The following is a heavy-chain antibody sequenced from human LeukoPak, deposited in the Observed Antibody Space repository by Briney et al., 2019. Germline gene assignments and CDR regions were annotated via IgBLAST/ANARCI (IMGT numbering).Heavy chain of an antibody. D-gene: IGHD1/OR15-1a*01. J-gene: IGHJ4*02. CDR1: GFTFSSYS. CDR3: ARENSEYFDY. Sequence: GGSLRLSCAASGFTFSSYSMSWVRQAPGKGLEWVSSISSSSSYIYYADSVKGRFTISRDNAQNSLYLQMNSLRAEDTAVYYCARENSEYFDYWGQGTLVTVSS. V-gene: IGHV3-21*01. CDR2: ISSSSSYI.